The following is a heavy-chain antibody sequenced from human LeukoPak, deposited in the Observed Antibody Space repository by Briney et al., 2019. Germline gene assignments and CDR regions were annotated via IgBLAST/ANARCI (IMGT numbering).Heavy chain of an antibody. CDR3: ARVSPYYYDSSGYPYCFDY. Sequence: GGSLRLSCAASGFTVSSNYMSWVRQAPGKGLEWVSVIYSGGSTYYADSVKGRFTISRDNSKNTLYLQMNSLRAEDTAVYYCARVSPYYYDSSGYPYCFDYWGQGTLVTVSS. CDR2: IYSGGST. CDR1: GFTVSSNY. J-gene: IGHJ4*02. D-gene: IGHD3-22*01. V-gene: IGHV3-53*01.